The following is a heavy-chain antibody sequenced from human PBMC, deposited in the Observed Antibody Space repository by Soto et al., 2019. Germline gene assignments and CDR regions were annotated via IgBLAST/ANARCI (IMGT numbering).Heavy chain of an antibody. V-gene: IGHV1-18*01. CDR1: GYTFTSYG. Sequence: ASVKVSCKASGYTFTSYGISWVRQAPGQGLEWMGWISAYNGNTNYAQKLQGRVTMTTDTSTSTAYMELRSLRSDDTAVYYCARDQKVVAATPPGGMDVWGQGTTVTGSS. CDR3: ARDQKVVAATPPGGMDV. J-gene: IGHJ6*02. CDR2: ISAYNGNT. D-gene: IGHD2-15*01.